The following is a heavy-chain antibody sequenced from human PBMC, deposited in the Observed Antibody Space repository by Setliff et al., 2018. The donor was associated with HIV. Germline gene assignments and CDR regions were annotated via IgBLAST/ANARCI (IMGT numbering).Heavy chain of an antibody. V-gene: IGHV3-23*01. D-gene: IGHD2-2*02. CDR1: GFTFSSYA. Sequence: GGSLRLSCAASGFTFSSYAMSWVRQAPGKGLEWVSAISGSGGSTYYADSVKGRFTISRDNAKNSLYLQMDSLGAEDTAVYYCVRDDNTSWYFDLWGRGTLVTVSS. CDR2: ISGSGGST. CDR3: VRDDNTSWYFDL. J-gene: IGHJ2*01.